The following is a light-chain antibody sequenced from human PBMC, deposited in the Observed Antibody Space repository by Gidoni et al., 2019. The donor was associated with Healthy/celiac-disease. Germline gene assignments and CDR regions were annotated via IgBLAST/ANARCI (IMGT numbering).Light chain of an antibody. CDR3: QQRSNWPPLT. CDR1: QSVSSY. CDR2: DAS. Sequence: EIVLTQSPATLSLSPGERATLSCRASQSVSSYLACYQQKPGQAPRLLIYDASNRATGIPARFSGSGSGTDFTLTISSLEPEDFAVYYCQQRSNWPPLTFGPETKVDIK. V-gene: IGKV3-11*01. J-gene: IGKJ3*01.